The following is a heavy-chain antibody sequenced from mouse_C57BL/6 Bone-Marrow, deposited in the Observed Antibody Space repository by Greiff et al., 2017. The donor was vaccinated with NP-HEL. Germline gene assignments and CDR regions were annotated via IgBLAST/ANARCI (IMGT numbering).Heavy chain of an antibody. V-gene: IGHV1-18*01. J-gene: IGHJ4*01. CDR3: ARAPATTVVAYYAMDY. CDR1: GYTFTDYN. D-gene: IGHD1-1*01. Sequence: EVQLQQSGPELVKPGASVKIPCKASGYTFTDYNMDWVKQSHGKSLEWIGDINPNNGGTIYNQKFKGKATLTVDKSSSTAYMELRSLTSEDTAVYYCARAPATTVVAYYAMDYWGQGTSVTVSS. CDR2: INPNNGGT.